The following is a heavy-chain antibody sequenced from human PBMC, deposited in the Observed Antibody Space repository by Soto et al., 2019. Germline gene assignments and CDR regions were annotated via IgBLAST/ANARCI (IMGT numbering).Heavy chain of an antibody. V-gene: IGHV1-69*12. CDR3: ARDGGVYDYGPFDY. CDR2: IIPIFGTA. J-gene: IGHJ4*02. CDR1: GGTFSSYA. Sequence: QVQLVQSGAEVKKPGSSVKVSCKASGGTFSSYAISWVRQAPGQGLEWMGGIIPIFGTAAYAQKFQGRVTITAAEATSTAYREVSSLGSEDTAVYYWARDGGVYDYGPFDYWGRGTLVTVSS. D-gene: IGHD4-17*01.